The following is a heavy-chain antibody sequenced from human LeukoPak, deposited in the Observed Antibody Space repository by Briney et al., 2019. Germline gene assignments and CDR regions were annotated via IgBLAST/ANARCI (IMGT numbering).Heavy chain of an antibody. V-gene: IGHV6-1*01. J-gene: IGHJ3*02. Sequence: SQTLSLTCAISGDSVSSDSAAWNWIRQSPSRGLEWLARTYFRSKWYYDYALAVKGRITINPDTSKNQFSLKLSSVTAADTAVYYCARGRKSITMIVVVITKRKYAFDIWGQGTMVTVSS. CDR1: GDSVSSDSAA. CDR3: ARGRKSITMIVVVITKRKYAFDI. CDR2: TYFRSKWYY. D-gene: IGHD3-22*01.